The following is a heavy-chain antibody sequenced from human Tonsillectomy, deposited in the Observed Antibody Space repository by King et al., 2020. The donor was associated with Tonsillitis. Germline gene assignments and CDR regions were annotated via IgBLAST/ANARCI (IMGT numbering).Heavy chain of an antibody. CDR3: AKDRWTDYYDSSGFYGDAFDI. Sequence: VQLVESGGGLVQPGGSLRLSCAASGFTFNSYAMSWVRQAPGKGLEWVSTISGSGGNTFYTDSVKGRFTIXRDNSKNTLSLQMNSLRAEDSAVYYCAKDRWTDYYDSSGFYGDAFDIWGQGTMVTVSS. V-gene: IGHV3-23*04. CDR1: GFTFNSYA. D-gene: IGHD3-22*01. CDR2: ISGSGGNT. J-gene: IGHJ3*02.